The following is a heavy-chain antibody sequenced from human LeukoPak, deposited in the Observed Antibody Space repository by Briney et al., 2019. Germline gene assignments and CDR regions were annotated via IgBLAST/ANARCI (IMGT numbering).Heavy chain of an antibody. CDR1: GGSISSSSYY. J-gene: IGHJ3*02. V-gene: IGHV4-39*02. CDR3: SREITMIVVVSHDSFDI. Sequence: SETLSLTCTVSGGSISSSSYYWVWIRQPPGKGLVWIGSIYYSGSTYYNPSLKSRVTISVDTSKNQFSLKLSSVTAADTAVYYCSREITMIVVVSHDSFDIWGQGTMVTVSS. CDR2: IYYSGST. D-gene: IGHD3-22*01.